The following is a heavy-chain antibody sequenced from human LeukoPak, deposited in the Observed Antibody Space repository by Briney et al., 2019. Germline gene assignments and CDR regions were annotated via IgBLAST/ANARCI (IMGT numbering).Heavy chain of an antibody. Sequence: PGGSLRLSCAASGFTVSSNYMSWVRQAPGKGLEWVSAISGSGGSTYYADSVKGRFTISRDNSKNTLYLQMNSLRAEDTAVYYCAFSDGMDVWGQGTTVTVSS. CDR1: GFTVSSNY. V-gene: IGHV3-23*01. CDR3: AFSDGMDV. CDR2: ISGSGGST. J-gene: IGHJ6*02.